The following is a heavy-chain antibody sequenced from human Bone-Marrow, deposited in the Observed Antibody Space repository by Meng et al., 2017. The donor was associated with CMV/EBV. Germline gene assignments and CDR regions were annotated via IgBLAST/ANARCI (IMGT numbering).Heavy chain of an antibody. J-gene: IGHJ4*02. CDR1: GFTFSSYA. CDR3: ARDVDGVYY. D-gene: IGHD5-12*01. V-gene: IGHV3-30*04. CDR2: ISYDGSNK. Sequence: SLKISCAASGFTFSSYAMHWVRQAPGKGLEWVAVISYDGSNKYYADSVKGRFTISRDNSKNTLYLQMNSLRAEDTAVYYCARDVDGVYYWGQGTLVTVSS.